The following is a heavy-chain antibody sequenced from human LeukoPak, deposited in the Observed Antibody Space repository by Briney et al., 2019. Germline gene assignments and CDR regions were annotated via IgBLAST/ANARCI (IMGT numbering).Heavy chain of an antibody. D-gene: IGHD6-19*01. CDR3: AREQWLVPFDY. CDR2: IYYSGST. J-gene: IGHJ4*02. Sequence: SETLSLTCTVSGGSVSSDNYYWSWIRQPPGKGLEWIGYIYYSGSTNYNPSLKSRVSISVDTSKNQFSLKLSSVTAADTAVYYCAREQWLVPFDYWGQGTLVTVSS. V-gene: IGHV4-61*01. CDR1: GGSVSSDNYY.